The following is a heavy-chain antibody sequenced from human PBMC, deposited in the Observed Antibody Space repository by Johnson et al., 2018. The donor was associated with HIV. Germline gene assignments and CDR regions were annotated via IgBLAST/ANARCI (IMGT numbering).Heavy chain of an antibody. CDR1: GFSVSNNY. V-gene: IGHV3-66*01. J-gene: IGHJ3*02. Sequence: VQLVESGGGLVQPGGSLRLSCGASGFSVSNNYMNWVRQAPGKGLEWVSVIYSGGSTYYADSVKGRFTISRDNSKNTLYLQMNSLRAEDTAVYYCARGTGTDDAFDIWGQGTMVTVSS. CDR2: IYSGGST. CDR3: ARGTGTDDAFDI. D-gene: IGHD1-1*01.